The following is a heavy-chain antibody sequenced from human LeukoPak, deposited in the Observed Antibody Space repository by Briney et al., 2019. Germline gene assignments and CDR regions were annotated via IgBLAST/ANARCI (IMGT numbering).Heavy chain of an antibody. Sequence: PSETLSLTCTVSGGSISSYYWSWIRQPAGKGLEWIGRIYTSGSTNYNPSLKSRVTMSVDTSKSQFSLKLSSVTAADTAVYYCARDRGLSSSWTYYYYYYMDVWGKGTTVTVSS. CDR3: ARDRGLSSSWTYYYYYYMDV. CDR1: GGSISSYY. D-gene: IGHD6-13*01. J-gene: IGHJ6*03. V-gene: IGHV4-4*07. CDR2: IYTSGST.